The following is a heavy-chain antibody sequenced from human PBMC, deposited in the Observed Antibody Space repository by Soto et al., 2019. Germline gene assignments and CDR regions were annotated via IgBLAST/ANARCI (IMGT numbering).Heavy chain of an antibody. CDR3: ARQTDAFDI. CDR2: IYSGGST. CDR1: GFTVNNNY. J-gene: IGHJ3*02. V-gene: IGHV3-66*04. Sequence: PGGSVRLSCAASGFTVNNNYMSWVRQPPGKGLEWVSLIYSGGSTYYADSVKVRFTISRDNSKNTLYLQMNSLRAEDTAVYYCARQTDAFDIWGQGTMVTVSS.